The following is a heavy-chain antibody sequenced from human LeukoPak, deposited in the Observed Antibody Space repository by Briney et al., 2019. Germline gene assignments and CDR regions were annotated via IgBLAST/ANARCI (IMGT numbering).Heavy chain of an antibody. CDR2: IYYSGTT. Sequence: SETLSLTCSVSSGSISSRSYYWGWIRQPPGKGLQWIGSIYYSGTTYYNPSLKSRVTISVDTSKNQFSLKLSSVTAADTAVYYCARPEEDYIWGSYALSYWGRETLVTVSS. V-gene: IGHV4-39*01. CDR3: ARPEEDYIWGSYALSY. D-gene: IGHD3-16*01. J-gene: IGHJ4*02. CDR1: SGSISSRSYY.